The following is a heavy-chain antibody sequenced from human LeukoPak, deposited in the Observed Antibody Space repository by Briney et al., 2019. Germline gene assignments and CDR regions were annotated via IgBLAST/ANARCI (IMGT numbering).Heavy chain of an antibody. CDR1: GFTFSDYY. Sequence: PGGPLRLSCAASGFTFSDYYMSWLRQAPGKGLEWVSYISSSGSTIYYADSVKGRFTISRDNAKNSLYLQMNSLRAEDTAVYYCVVSEANGAFDIWGQGTMVTVSS. D-gene: IGHD2-2*01. CDR2: ISSSGSTI. V-gene: IGHV3-11*01. CDR3: VVSEANGAFDI. J-gene: IGHJ3*02.